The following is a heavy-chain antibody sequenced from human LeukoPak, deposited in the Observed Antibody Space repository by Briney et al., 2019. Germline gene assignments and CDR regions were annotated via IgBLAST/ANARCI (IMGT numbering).Heavy chain of an antibody. CDR3: ARGTLKAAATDFDY. CDR2: INWNGGST. Sequence: GGSLRLSCAASGFTFDDYGMSWVRQAPGKGLEWVSGINWNGGSTGYADSVKGRFTISRVNAKNSLYLQMNSLRAEDTALYYCARGTLKAAATDFDYWGQGTLVTVSS. J-gene: IGHJ4*02. D-gene: IGHD6-13*01. CDR1: GFTFDDYG. V-gene: IGHV3-20*04.